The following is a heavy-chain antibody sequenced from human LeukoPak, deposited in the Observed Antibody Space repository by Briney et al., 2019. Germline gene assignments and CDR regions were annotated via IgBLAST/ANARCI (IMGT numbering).Heavy chain of an antibody. D-gene: IGHD6-19*01. CDR2: ITSSGTTI. CDR1: GFTFSIYE. V-gene: IGHV3-48*03. Sequence: GGSLRPSSAAYGFTFSIYEMNWVRQAPGKVLGWVSSITSSGTTIYYADSVKGRFTIYRDNAKNSLYLQMNSLRAEDTAVYYCARDRVAVTGASHDAFDIWGQGTMVTVSS. CDR3: ARDRVAVTGASHDAFDI. J-gene: IGHJ3*02.